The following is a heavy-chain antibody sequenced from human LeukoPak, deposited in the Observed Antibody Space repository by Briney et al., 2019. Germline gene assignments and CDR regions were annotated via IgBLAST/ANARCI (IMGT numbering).Heavy chain of an antibody. V-gene: IGHV7-4-1*02. J-gene: IGHJ4*02. CDR3: ARDVTVTYPTYFDD. D-gene: IGHD4-17*01. Sequence: ASVKVSCKASGYTFTSYAMNWVRQAPGQELEWMGWINTNTGNPTYAQGFTGRFVFSLGTSVSTAYLQISSLKAEDTAVYYCARDVTVTYPTYFDDWGQGTLVTVSS. CDR2: INTNTGNP. CDR1: GYTFTSYA.